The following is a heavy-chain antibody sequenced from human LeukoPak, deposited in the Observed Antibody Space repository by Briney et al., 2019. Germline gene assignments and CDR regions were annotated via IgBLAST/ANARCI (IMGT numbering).Heavy chain of an antibody. Sequence: GGSLRLSCAASGFTFSSYAMSWVRQAPGKGLEWVSAISGRGGSTYYADSVKGRFTISRDNSKNTLYLQMNSLRAEDTAVYYCAKAYPIVVVVAYFDYWGQGTLVTVSS. CDR1: GFTFSSYA. D-gene: IGHD2-15*01. CDR2: ISGRGGST. V-gene: IGHV3-23*01. CDR3: AKAYPIVVVVAYFDY. J-gene: IGHJ4*02.